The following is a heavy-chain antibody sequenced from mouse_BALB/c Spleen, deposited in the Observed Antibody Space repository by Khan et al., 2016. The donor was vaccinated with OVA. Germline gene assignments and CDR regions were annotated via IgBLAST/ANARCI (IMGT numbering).Heavy chain of an antibody. CDR1: GFSLTNYG. J-gene: IGHJ2*01. V-gene: IGHV2-9*02. CDR2: IWAGGST. CDR3: ARKRETEYFDY. Sequence: QVQLKESGPGLVAPSQSLSITCTVSGFSLTNYGVHWVRQPPGKGLEWLGIIWAGGSTNYNSALMPRLSISKDNSRSQVFLKMNSLQTDDTAMYFCARKRETEYFDYWGQGTTLTVSS.